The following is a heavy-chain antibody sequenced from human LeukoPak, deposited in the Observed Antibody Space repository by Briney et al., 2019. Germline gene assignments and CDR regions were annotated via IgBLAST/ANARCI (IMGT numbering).Heavy chain of an antibody. J-gene: IGHJ6*02. CDR1: RFTFSSSA. V-gene: IGHV3-23*01. D-gene: IGHD2-2*01. CDR2: ISDSGGNT. Sequence: GGSLRLSCAASRFTFSSSAMSWVRQAPGKGLEWVSTISDSGGNTFYADSVKGRFTISRDNSKNTLYLQMNSLRAEDTAVHYCAKLGYCSSTNCYYYYYYGMDVWGQGTTVTVSS. CDR3: AKLGYCSSTNCYYYYYYGMDV.